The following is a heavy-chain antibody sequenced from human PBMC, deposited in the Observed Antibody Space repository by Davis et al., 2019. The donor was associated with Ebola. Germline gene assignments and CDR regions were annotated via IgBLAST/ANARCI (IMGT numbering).Heavy chain of an antibody. D-gene: IGHD2-15*01. CDR1: GFTFSSYW. V-gene: IGHV3-74*01. CDR3: AKGASGALNRWFDP. CDR2: INTGGSTI. Sequence: GESLKISCAASGFTFSSYWMHWVRQAPGKGLVWVSRINTGGSTINYADSVKGRFTIFRDNAKNTVYLQMNSLRAEDTAVYYCAKGASGALNRWFDPWGQGTLVTVSS. J-gene: IGHJ5*02.